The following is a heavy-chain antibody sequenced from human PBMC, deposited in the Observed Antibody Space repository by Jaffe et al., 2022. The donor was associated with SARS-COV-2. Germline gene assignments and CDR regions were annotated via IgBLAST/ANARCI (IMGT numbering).Heavy chain of an antibody. CDR1: GFTFSSYG. D-gene: IGHD5-12*01. CDR3: AREGGGYPHSPFDY. Sequence: QVQLVESGGGVVQPGRSLRLSCAASGFTFSSYGMHWVRQAPGKGLEWVAVIWYDGSNKYYADSVKGRFTISRDNSKNTLYLQMNSLRAEDTAVYYCAREGGGYPHSPFDYWGQGTLVTVSS. V-gene: IGHV3-33*01. CDR2: IWYDGSNK. J-gene: IGHJ4*02.